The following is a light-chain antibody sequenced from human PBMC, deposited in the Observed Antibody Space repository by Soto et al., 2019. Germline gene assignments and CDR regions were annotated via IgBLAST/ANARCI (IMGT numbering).Light chain of an antibody. CDR3: QQYNSWPVT. CDR2: GAS. CDR1: QSVSST. Sequence: EIVMTQSPATLSVSPVEIVTLSCRASQSVSSTLAWYQQKPGQAPRLLIYGASTRATDIPARFTGSGSGTEFTLTIGSLQSEDFAVYYCQQYNSWPVTFGQGTKVDIK. J-gene: IGKJ1*01. V-gene: IGKV3-15*01.